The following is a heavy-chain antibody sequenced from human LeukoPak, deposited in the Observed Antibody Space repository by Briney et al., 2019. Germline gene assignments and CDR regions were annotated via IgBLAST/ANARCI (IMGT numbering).Heavy chain of an antibody. J-gene: IGHJ4*02. D-gene: IGHD2-15*01. CDR1: GGSISSGDSY. V-gene: IGHV4-30-4*08. CDR3: AREPAYVNRWYYFDY. Sequence: SETLSLTCTVSGGSISSGDSYWSWIRQPPGKGLEWIGYIYYSGSTYYNPSLKSRVTISVDTSKNQFSLKLSSVTAADTALYYRAREPAYVNRWYYFDYWGQGTLVTVSS. CDR2: IYYSGST.